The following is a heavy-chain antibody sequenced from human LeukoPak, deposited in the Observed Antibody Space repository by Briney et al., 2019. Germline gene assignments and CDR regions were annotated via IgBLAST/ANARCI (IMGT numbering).Heavy chain of an antibody. CDR1: GYTFTSYG. D-gene: IGHD2-2*01. V-gene: IGHV1-18*01. CDR2: ITTYNGNT. CDR3: ARGIVPAARDYYYYYMDV. J-gene: IGHJ6*03. Sequence: GASVTVSCMASGYTFTSYGLSWVRQAPGQGLEWMGRITTYNGNTKYAQNLQGRVTMTTDTSTSTAYMELSSLRSDDTAVYYCARGIVPAARDYYYYYMDVWGKGTTVTVSS.